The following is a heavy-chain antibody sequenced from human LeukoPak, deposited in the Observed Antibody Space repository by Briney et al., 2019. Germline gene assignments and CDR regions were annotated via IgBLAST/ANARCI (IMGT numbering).Heavy chain of an antibody. CDR1: GFTFSSYS. CDR3: ARGSSGWFDDNWFDP. V-gene: IGHV3-48*01. D-gene: IGHD6-19*01. CDR2: ISSSSSTI. J-gene: IGHJ5*02. Sequence: GGSLRLSCAASGFTFSSYSMNWVRQAPGKGLEWVSYISSSSSTIYYADSVKGRFTISRDNAKNSLYLQMNSLRAEDTAVYYCARGSSGWFDDNWFDPWGQGTLVTVSS.